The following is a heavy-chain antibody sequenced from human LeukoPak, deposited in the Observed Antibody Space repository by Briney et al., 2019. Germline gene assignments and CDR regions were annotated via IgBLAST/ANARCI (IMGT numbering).Heavy chain of an antibody. CDR3: ARDLGVTTY. V-gene: IGHV3-74*01. CDR2: INSDETTT. CDR1: GFSFSSYW. J-gene: IGHJ4*02. Sequence: GESLRLSCAASGFSFSSYWMHWVRQVPGKGLAWVSRINSDETTTNYADSVKGRFTISRDNAKSTLYLQMSSLRVDDTAVYYCARDLGVTTYWGRGTLVIVSS. D-gene: IGHD4-17*01.